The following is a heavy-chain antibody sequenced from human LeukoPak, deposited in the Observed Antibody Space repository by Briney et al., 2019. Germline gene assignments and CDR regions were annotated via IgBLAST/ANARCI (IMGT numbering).Heavy chain of an antibody. CDR1: GFTFSSYA. V-gene: IGHV3-23*01. CDR3: ARDQMLFRSGRGLGYSYYYMDV. Sequence: PGGSLRLSCAASGFTFSSYAMSWVRQAPGKGLEWVSAISGSGGSTYYADSVKGRFTISRDNSKNTLYLQMNSLRAEDTAVYYCARDQMLFRSGRGLGYSYYYMDVWGKGTTVTVSS. J-gene: IGHJ6*03. CDR2: ISGSGGST. D-gene: IGHD3-10*01.